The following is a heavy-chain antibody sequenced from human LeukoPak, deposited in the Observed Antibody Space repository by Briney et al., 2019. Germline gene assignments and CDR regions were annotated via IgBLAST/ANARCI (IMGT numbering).Heavy chain of an antibody. CDR1: GFTFSSYS. CDR3: ARGQVVPAAIGYDAFDI. D-gene: IGHD2-2*01. J-gene: IGHJ3*02. V-gene: IGHV3-48*01. CDR2: ISSSSSSTI. Sequence: GGSLRLSCAASGFTFSSYSMNWVRQAPGKGLEWVSYISSSSSSTIYYADSVKGRFTISRDNAKNSLYLQMNSLRAEDTAVYYCARGQVVPAAIGYDAFDIWGQGTMVTVSS.